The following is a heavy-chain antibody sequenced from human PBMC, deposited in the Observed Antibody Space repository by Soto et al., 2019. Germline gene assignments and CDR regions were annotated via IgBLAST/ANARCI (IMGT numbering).Heavy chain of an antibody. CDR1: DGSLSDDY. J-gene: IGHJ5*02. CDR3: SRGNDADKGGRT. Sequence: QVQLQQWGAGLLKPSETLSLTCAVYDGSLSDDYYTWTRQSPGKGLEWIGEIHPRGSTYYNPSLRPRVNLSQHTSKKQFSLNLIAVTGADTGEYYCSRGNDADKGGRTWGQGTLVTVSS. CDR2: IHPRGST. V-gene: IGHV4-34*02. D-gene: IGHD1-1*01.